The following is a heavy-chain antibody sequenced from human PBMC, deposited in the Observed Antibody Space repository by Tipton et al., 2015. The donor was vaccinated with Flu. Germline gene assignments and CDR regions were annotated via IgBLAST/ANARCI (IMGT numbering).Heavy chain of an antibody. Sequence: GLVKPSETLSLTCSVSGDSMTTYYWSWIRQIPGRGLEWMGYMSDSGNTNYTPSLKSRLTISIDMSTNQFSLKLNSVTAADTAVYYCVRHLRTVYPPYMDVWGQGTTVTVSS. D-gene: IGHD1-14*01. CDR3: VRHLRTVYPPYMDV. CDR2: MSDSGNT. J-gene: IGHJ6*03. V-gene: IGHV4-59*08. CDR1: GDSMTTYY.